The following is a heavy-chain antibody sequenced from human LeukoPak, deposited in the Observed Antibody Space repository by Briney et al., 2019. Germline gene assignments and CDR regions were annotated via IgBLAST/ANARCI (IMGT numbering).Heavy chain of an antibody. J-gene: IGHJ4*02. CDR1: GGSFSGYY. CDR3: ARVLRGGYY. V-gene: IGHV4-34*01. Sequence: ASETLSLTCAVYGGSFSGYYWSWIRQPPGKGLEWIGEINHSGSTDYNPSLKSRVTISVDTSKNQFSLKLSSVTAADTAVYYCARVLRGGYYWGQRTLVTVSS. D-gene: IGHD6-25*01. CDR2: INHSGST.